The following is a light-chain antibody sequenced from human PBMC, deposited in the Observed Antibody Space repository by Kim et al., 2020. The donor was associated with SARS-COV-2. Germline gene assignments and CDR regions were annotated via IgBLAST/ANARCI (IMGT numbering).Light chain of an antibody. Sequence: PGNRATLSCRASESIDTSLAWYQPRTGQAPRLLVYDAAIRATGIPDRFSGSESGTDFTLTSSSLEPEDFSTYYCQQRDSWPPAVSFGGGTKVDIK. J-gene: IGKJ4*01. CDR1: ESIDTS. CDR3: QQRDSWPPAVS. V-gene: IGKV3-11*01. CDR2: DAA.